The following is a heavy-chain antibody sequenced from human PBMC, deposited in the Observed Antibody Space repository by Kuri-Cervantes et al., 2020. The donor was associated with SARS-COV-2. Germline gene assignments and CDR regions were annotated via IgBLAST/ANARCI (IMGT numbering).Heavy chain of an antibody. Sequence: GESLKISCAASGFTFSSYAMHWVRQAPGKGLEWVAVISYDGSNKYYADSVKGRFTISRDNAKNSLYLQINSLRAEDTAIYYCARVSSYQLLSGGFDYWGQGTLVTVSS. D-gene: IGHD2-2*01. CDR1: GFTFSSYA. CDR3: ARVSSYQLLSGGFDY. CDR2: ISYDGSNK. J-gene: IGHJ4*02. V-gene: IGHV3-30*04.